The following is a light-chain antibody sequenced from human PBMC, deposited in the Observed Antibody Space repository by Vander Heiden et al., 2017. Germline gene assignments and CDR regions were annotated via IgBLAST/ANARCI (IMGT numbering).Light chain of an antibody. J-gene: IGLJ2*01. CDR3: CSYAGSSTYVV. CDR1: SMDLGSYNL. CDR2: EVS. Sequence: QSALTQPASVSGSPGQSITIPCPGTSMDLGSYNLVSWYQQHPGKAPKLMSYEVSKRPSGVSNRFSGSKSGNTASLTISGLQAEDEADYYCCSYAGSSTYVVFGGGTKLTVL. V-gene: IGLV2-23*02.